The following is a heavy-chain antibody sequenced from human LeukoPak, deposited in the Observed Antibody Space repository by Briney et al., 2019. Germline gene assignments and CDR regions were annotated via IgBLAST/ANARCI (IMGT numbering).Heavy chain of an antibody. CDR2: IKPYNGET. Sequence: ASVKVSCKASGYTFTGYYMHWVRQAPGQGLEWMGWIKPYNGETKYAQKLQGRVTMTTDTSTSTAYMELRSLRSDDTAVYYCARSYDSSGYYWANYFDYWGQGTLVTVSS. D-gene: IGHD3-22*01. CDR1: GYTFTGYY. J-gene: IGHJ4*02. V-gene: IGHV1-18*04. CDR3: ARSYDSSGYYWANYFDY.